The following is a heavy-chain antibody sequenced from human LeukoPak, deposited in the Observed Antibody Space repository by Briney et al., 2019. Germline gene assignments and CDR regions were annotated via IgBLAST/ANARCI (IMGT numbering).Heavy chain of an antibody. CDR2: IYYSGST. V-gene: IGHV4-31*03. CDR3: ARARSGYPDFDY. J-gene: IGHJ4*02. CDR1: GGSISSGGYY. D-gene: IGHD3-22*01. Sequence: PSQTLSLTCTDSGGSISSGGYYWSWIRQHPGKGLEWIGYIYYSGSTYYNPSLKSRVTISVDTSKNQFSLKLSSVTAADTAVYYCARARSGYPDFDYWGQGTLVTVSS.